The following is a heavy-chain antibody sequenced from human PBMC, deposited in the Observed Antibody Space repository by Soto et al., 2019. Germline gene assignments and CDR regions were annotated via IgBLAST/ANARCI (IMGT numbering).Heavy chain of an antibody. CDR3: ARGISYRWVY. D-gene: IGHD3-16*02. J-gene: IGHJ4*02. Sequence: TLSLACTVSGDSLSTDYWWSWVRQPPGKGLEWIGEIHHSGITNYIQSVRSRVTMSVDKSNNQVSLELTSVAAADTAVYYCARGISYRWVYWGQGILVTVSS. CDR2: IHHSGIT. V-gene: IGHV4-4*02. CDR1: GDSLSTDYW.